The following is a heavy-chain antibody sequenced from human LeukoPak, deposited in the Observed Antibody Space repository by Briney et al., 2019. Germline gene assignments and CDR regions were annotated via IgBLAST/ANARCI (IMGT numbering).Heavy chain of an antibody. D-gene: IGHD3-10*02. CDR1: GFTFSSYA. Sequence: GGSLRLSCAASGFTFSSYAMSWVRQAPGKGPEWVSNISGNGGNTYYADSVKGRFTISRDNAKNSLYLQMNSLRAEDTAVYYCAELGITMIGGVWGKGTTVTISS. CDR3: AELGITMIGGV. J-gene: IGHJ6*04. CDR2: ISGNGGNT. V-gene: IGHV3-23*01.